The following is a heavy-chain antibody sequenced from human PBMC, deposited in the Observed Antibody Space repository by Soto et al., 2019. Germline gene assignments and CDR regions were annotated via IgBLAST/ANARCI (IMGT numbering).Heavy chain of an antibody. CDR3: ATHRDGSSSWPRWFDP. D-gene: IGHD6-13*01. V-gene: IGHV4-39*01. J-gene: IGHJ5*02. CDR2: IYYSGST. Sequence: SETLSLTCTVSGGSISSSSYYWGWIRQPPGKGLEWIGSIYYSGSTYYNPSLKSRVTISVDTSKNQFSLKLSSVTAADTAVYYCATHRDGSSSWPRWFDPWGQGTLVTVPS. CDR1: GGSISSSSYY.